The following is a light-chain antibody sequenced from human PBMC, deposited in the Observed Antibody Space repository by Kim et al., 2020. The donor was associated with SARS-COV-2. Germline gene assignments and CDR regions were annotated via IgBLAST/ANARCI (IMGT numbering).Light chain of an antibody. V-gene: IGKV1-5*03. CDR2: RAS. CDR3: QEYNKYWT. J-gene: IGKJ1*01. CDR1: QSISSW. Sequence: SGSVGDRVTITCRASQSISSWLAWYQQKPGKAPKLLIYRASNLESGVPSRFSGSGSGTEFTLTISSLQPDDLATYYCQEYNKYWTFGQGTKVDIK.